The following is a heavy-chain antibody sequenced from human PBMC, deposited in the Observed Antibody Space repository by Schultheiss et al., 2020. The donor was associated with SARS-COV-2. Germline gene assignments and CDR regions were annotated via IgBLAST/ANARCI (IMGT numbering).Heavy chain of an antibody. CDR2: ISYDGSNK. Sequence: GGSLRLSCAASGFTFSSYGMHWVRQAPGKGLEWVAVISYDGSNKYYADSVKGRFTISRDNSKNTLYLQMNSLRAEDTAVYYCAKEPSSSWYHMDVWGKGTTVTVSS. D-gene: IGHD6-13*01. V-gene: IGHV3-30*18. CDR3: AKEPSSSWYHMDV. CDR1: GFTFSSYG. J-gene: IGHJ6*03.